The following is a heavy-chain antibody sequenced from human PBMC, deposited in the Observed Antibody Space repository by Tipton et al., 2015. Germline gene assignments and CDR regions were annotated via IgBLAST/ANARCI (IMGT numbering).Heavy chain of an antibody. CDR3: AKDRYCSSGSCYQNWFDP. CDR1: GFTFSHYA. J-gene: IGHJ5*02. D-gene: IGHD2-15*01. V-gene: IGHV3-9*01. Sequence: SLRLSCAASGFTFSHYAMSWVRQAPGKGLEWVSGISWNSGSIGYADSVKGRFTISRDNAKNSLFLQMNSLRVEDTAVYYCAKDRYCSSGSCYQNWFDPWGQGTLVTVSS. CDR2: ISWNSGSI.